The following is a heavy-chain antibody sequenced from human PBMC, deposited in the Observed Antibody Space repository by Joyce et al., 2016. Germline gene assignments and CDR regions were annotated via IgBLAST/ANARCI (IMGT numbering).Heavy chain of an antibody. CDR2: ISHTGSP. D-gene: IGHD1/OR15-1a*01. Sequence: QLQLQESGSGLVKPSQTLSLTCIVSNGSVNINYYSWSWIRQPPEKGLEWIGYISHTGSPYYNPSLKSRLTISVDNPMNQFSLKLTSVTAADTALYYCARGPWNNAFDVWGQGTMVTVSS. CDR1: NGSVNINYYS. J-gene: IGHJ3*01. CDR3: ARGPWNNAFDV. V-gene: IGHV4-30-2*01.